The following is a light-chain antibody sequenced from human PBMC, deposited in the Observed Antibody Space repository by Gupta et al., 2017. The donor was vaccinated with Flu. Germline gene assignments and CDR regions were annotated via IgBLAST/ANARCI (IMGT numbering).Light chain of an antibody. Sequence: SSELTQDPPVSVALGQTVRITCQGDSLRSYYASWYQQKPGQAPVLVIYGKNNRPSGIPDRFSGSSSGNTAALTITGAQAEDEADYYCNSRDSSGNHPGVFGGGTKLTVL. CDR1: SLRSYY. V-gene: IGLV3-19*01. CDR3: NSRDSSGNHPGV. J-gene: IGLJ2*01. CDR2: GKN.